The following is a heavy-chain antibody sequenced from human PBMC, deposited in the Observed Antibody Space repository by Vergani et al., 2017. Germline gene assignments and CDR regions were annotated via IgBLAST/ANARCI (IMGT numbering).Heavy chain of an antibody. V-gene: IGHV4-61*02. CDR2: ISASGNA. CDR3: ARRSGGYYSGGKVRPLRTAFDV. D-gene: IGHD4-23*01. Sequence: QVQLQASGPGRVKPSQTLSLTCTMSGGSISAGYFWSWIRQPAGKGLEWLGHISASGNASHSPSLKTRVSMSVDTSKNQFSLTVTSVTAADTAIYFCARRSGGYYSGGKVRPLRTAFDVWGHGTVVTVSS. J-gene: IGHJ3*01. CDR1: GGSISAGYF.